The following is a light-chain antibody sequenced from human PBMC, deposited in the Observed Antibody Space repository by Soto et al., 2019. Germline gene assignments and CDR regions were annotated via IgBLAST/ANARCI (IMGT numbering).Light chain of an antibody. CDR2: GGS. Sequence: EIVLTQSPGTLSLSPGERATLSCRASQSVSSIYLAWYQQKPGQAPRLLIYGGSSRATGIPDRFSGSGSGTDFTLTISRLEPEDFAAYYCQQYGLSPRTFGQGTKGDIK. V-gene: IGKV3-20*01. CDR1: QSVSSIY. J-gene: IGKJ1*01. CDR3: QQYGLSPRT.